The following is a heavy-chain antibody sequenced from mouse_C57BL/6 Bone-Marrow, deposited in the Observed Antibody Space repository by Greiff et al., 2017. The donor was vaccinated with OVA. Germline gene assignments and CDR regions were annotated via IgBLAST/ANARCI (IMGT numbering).Heavy chain of an antibody. CDR2: INSDGGST. V-gene: IGHV5-2*01. CDR3: ARSNYGSRDGYFDD. D-gene: IGHD1-1*01. CDR1: EYEFPSHD. J-gene: IGHJ1*03. Sequence: EVQLQESGGGLVQPGESLKLSCESNEYEFPSHDMSWVRKTPEKRLELVAAINSDGGSTYYPDTMERRFIISRDNTKKTLYLQMSSLRAEDTALYYSARSNYGSRDGYFDDWGTGTTVTVSS.